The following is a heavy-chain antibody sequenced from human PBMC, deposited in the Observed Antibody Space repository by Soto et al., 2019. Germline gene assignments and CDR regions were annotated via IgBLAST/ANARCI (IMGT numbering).Heavy chain of an antibody. CDR1: GYTFSRSG. V-gene: IGHV1-18*01. J-gene: IGHJ6*02. Sequence: VQLVQSGAEVKKPGASVKVSCKASGYTFSRSGISWVRQAPGQGLEWMGWISTYNGDTNYAQKVQGRVTMTTYTSTSTAFMELMSLRSDETAVYYCARSGSVPYYYYGLDVWGQGTTVTVSS. CDR2: ISTYNGDT. D-gene: IGHD1-26*01. CDR3: ARSGSVPYYYYGLDV.